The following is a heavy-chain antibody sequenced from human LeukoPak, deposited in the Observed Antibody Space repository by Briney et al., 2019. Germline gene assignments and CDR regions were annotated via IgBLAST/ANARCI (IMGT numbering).Heavy chain of an antibody. J-gene: IGHJ3*02. CDR1: GFTVSSNY. CDR2: IYSGGST. Sequence: GGSLRLSCAASGFTVSSNYMSWVRQAPGKGLEWVSVIYSGGSTYYADSVKGRFTISRDNSKNTLYLQMNSLRAEDTAVYYCARAPRSSGSFGAFDIWGQGTMVTVSS. D-gene: IGHD6-19*01. V-gene: IGHV3-53*01. CDR3: ARAPRSSGSFGAFDI.